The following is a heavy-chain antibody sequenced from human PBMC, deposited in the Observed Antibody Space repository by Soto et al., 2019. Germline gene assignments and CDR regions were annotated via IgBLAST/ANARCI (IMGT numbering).Heavy chain of an antibody. CDR1: GFTLTTYT. V-gene: IGHV3-48*01. CDR3: ARERNGYYFDY. D-gene: IGHD3-3*01. CDR2: KTSNNGPA. Sequence: HPGGSLRLSCAASGFTLTTYTMTWVRQVPGKGLEWVSYKTSNNGPANYADSVRGRFTVSRDSAKNSLYLQMNSLRAEDTAVYYCARERNGYYFDYWGLGTLVTVSS. J-gene: IGHJ4*02.